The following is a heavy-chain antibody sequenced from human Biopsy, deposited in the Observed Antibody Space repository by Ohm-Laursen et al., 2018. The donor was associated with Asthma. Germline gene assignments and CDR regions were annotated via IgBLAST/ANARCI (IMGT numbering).Heavy chain of an antibody. Sequence: GTLSLTCIVSGDAMSTSGSYWGWIRQSPGKGLDWIGSIYYSGRTYYNPSLESRVTISADTSKNHFSPKVTSVTAADTAVYYCARAVSSSSYWYFDLWGRGDLVTVSS. CDR3: ARAVSSSSYWYFDL. J-gene: IGHJ2*01. CDR1: GDAMSTSGSY. V-gene: IGHV4-39*02. CDR2: IYYSGRT. D-gene: IGHD6-6*01.